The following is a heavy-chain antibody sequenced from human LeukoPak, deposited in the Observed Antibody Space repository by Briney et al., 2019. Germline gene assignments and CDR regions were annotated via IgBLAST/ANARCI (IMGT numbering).Heavy chain of an antibody. CDR2: ISGSGGGT. D-gene: IGHD3-10*01. J-gene: IGHJ4*02. V-gene: IGHV3-23*01. CDR3: AKGGRSGSLMFDY. CDR1: GFTFSSYA. Sequence: GGSLRLSCAASGFTFSSYAMSWVRQAPGKGLEWVSAISGSGGGTYYADSVKGRFTISRDNSKNTLYLQMNSLRAEDTAVYYCAKGGRSGSLMFDYWGQGTLVTVSS.